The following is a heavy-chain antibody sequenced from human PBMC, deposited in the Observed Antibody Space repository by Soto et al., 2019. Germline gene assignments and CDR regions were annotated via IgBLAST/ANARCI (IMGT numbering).Heavy chain of an antibody. CDR1: GGTFSRHA. J-gene: IGHJ4*02. CDR2: IIHIFGTA. D-gene: IGHD3-22*01. Sequence: QVQLVQSGAEVRKPGSSVKVSCKASGGTFSRHAISWVRQAPGQGLEWMGGIIHIFGTANHAQKFQGRVTIIADESTSTVYMELSSLRYEDTAMYYCARGWGYDSTDYYYAYWGQGTLVIVSS. CDR3: ARGWGYDSTDYYYAY. V-gene: IGHV1-69*01.